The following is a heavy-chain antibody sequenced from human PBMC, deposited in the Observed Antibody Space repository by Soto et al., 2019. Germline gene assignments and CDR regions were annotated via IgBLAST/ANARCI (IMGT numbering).Heavy chain of an antibody. CDR1: GGSISGYY. Sequence: PPETLSLTCPVFGGSISGYYWSWVRQPAGKGLEWVGRIYSDGTTNYSPSLKSRVTMSLDTSKDQFSLHLNSVTAADTAVYYCSRVGCSNSKCYTRGMDVWGQGTTVTASS. J-gene: IGHJ6*02. CDR2: IYSDGTT. D-gene: IGHD2-2*01. CDR3: SRVGCSNSKCYTRGMDV. V-gene: IGHV4-4*07.